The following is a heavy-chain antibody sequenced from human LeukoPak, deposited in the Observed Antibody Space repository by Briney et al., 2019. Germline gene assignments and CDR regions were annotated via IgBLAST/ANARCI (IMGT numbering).Heavy chain of an antibody. V-gene: IGHV4-34*01. CDR2: INHSGST. CDR3: ARGRFSSSWYRACFDY. D-gene: IGHD6-13*01. CDR1: GGSISSYY. Sequence: SETLSLTCTVSGGSISSYYWSWIRQPPGKGLEWIGEINHSGSTNYNPSLKSRVTISVDTSKNQFSLKLSSVTAADTAVYYCARGRFSSSWYRACFDYWGQGTLVTVSS. J-gene: IGHJ4*02.